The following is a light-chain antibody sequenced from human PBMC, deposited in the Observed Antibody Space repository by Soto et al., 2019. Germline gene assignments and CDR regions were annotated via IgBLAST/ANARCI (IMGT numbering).Light chain of an antibody. V-gene: IGLV1-40*01. J-gene: IGLJ1*01. CDR2: GNT. CDR3: QSYDTSLSAYYV. Sequence: QLALTQPPSVSGAPGQRVTSSCTGCSSNIGAGCEVHWYQHLPDKAPELLIYGNTNRPSGVPDRFSGSKSGTSASLAITGLQAGDEAVYHCQSYDTSLSAYYVFAGGPKLTV. CDR1: SSNIGAGCE.